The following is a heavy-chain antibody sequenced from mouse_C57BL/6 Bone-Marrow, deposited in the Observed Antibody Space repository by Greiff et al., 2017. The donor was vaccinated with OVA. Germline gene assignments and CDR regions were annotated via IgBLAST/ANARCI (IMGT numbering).Heavy chain of an antibody. CDR1: GYSITSGYY. CDR3: AGAWFAY. CDR2: ISYDGSN. J-gene: IGHJ3*01. Sequence: EVKLMESGPGLVKPSQSLSLTCSVPGYSITSGYYWNWIRQFPGNKLEWMGYISYDGSNNYNPSLKNRISITRDTSKNQFFLKLNSVTTEDTATYYCAGAWFAYWGQGTLVTVSA. V-gene: IGHV3-6*01.